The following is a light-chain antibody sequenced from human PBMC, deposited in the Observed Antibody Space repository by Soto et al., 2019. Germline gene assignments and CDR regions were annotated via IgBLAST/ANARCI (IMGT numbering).Light chain of an antibody. Sequence: VLTQPASVSGSPGQSITISCTGTSGDIGSYNRVSWYQQHPGKAPKLIIYEVTDRPSGVPNRFSGSKSGNTASLTISGLQAEDEAEYYCSSYTNINSRACVFATGP. J-gene: IGLJ1*01. CDR2: EVT. V-gene: IGLV2-14*01. CDR1: SGDIGSYNR. CDR3: SSYTNINSRACV.